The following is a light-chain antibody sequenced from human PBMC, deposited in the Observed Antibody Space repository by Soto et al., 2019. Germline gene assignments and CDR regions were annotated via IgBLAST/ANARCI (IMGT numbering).Light chain of an antibody. CDR3: QQYNNWPPWT. Sequence: ETVMTQSPVTLSVSPGERATLSCRASQSVGSNLAWYQQKPGQAPRLLIYGASTRATGIPARFSGGGSGTEFTLTISSRQSEDFAVYYCQQYNNWPPWTFGQGTKVEIK. CDR2: GAS. V-gene: IGKV3-15*01. CDR1: QSVGSN. J-gene: IGKJ1*01.